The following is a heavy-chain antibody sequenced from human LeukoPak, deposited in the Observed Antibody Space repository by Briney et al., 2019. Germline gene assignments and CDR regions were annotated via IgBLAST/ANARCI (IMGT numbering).Heavy chain of an antibody. Sequence: SETPSLTXTVSGGSISSYYWSWIRQPAGKGLEWIGRIYTSGSTNYNPSLKSRVTMSVDTSKNQFSLKLSSVTAADTAVYYCARDPSHCGGDCYSDWGQGTLVTVSS. CDR2: IYTSGST. CDR3: ARDPSHCGGDCYSD. V-gene: IGHV4-4*07. CDR1: GGSISSYY. D-gene: IGHD2-21*01. J-gene: IGHJ4*02.